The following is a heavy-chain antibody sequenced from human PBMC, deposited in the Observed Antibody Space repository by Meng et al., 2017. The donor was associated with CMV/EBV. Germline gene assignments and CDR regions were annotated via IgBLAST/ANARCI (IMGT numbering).Heavy chain of an antibody. CDR1: GGSISSSSYY. CDR2: IYYSGST. D-gene: IGHD1-26*01. CDR3: ARVASGSYRAFDY. J-gene: IGHJ4*02. V-gene: IGHV4-39*07. Sequence: QLKLQESVPGVVNPPAPLSRARTVSGGSISSSSYYWGWIRQPPGKGLEWIGSIYYSGSTYYNPSLKSRVTISVDTSKNQFSLKLSSVTAADTAVYYCARVASGSYRAFDYWGQGTLVTVSS.